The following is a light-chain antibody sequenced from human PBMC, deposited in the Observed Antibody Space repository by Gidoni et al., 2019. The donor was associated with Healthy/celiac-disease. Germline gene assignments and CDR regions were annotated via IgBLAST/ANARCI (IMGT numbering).Light chain of an antibody. CDR3: CSYAGSSTFA. Sequence: QSALPQPASASGSPGQSITISCPGTSSDVGSYNLVSWYQQHPGKAPKLMIYEGSKRPSGVSNRFSGSKSGNTASLTISGLQAEDEADYYCCSYAGSSTFAFGGGTKLTVL. J-gene: IGLJ2*01. V-gene: IGLV2-23*03. CDR2: EGS. CDR1: SSDVGSYNL.